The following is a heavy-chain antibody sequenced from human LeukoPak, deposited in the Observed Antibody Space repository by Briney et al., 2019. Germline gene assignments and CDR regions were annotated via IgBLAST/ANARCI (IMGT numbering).Heavy chain of an antibody. Sequence: SETLSLTCTVSGYSISSGYYWGWIRQPPGKGLEWIGSIYHSGSTYYNPSLKSRVTILVDTSKNQFSLKLSSVTAADTAVYYCAREDIVVVVAAANLDAFDIWGQGTMVTVSS. CDR1: GYSISSGYY. V-gene: IGHV4-38-2*02. CDR2: IYHSGST. J-gene: IGHJ3*02. D-gene: IGHD2-15*01. CDR3: AREDIVVVVAAANLDAFDI.